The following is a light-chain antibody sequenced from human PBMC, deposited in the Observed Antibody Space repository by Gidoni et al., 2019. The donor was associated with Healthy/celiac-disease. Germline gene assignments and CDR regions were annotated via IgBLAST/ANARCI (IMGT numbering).Light chain of an antibody. CDR3: QSADSSGTYV. CDR1: ALPKQY. J-gene: IGLJ1*01. Sequence: SYELTQPHSVSVSPGQTARITCSGDALPKQYAYWYQQKPGQAPVLVIYKDSERPSGIPERFSVSSSGTTVTLTISGVQAEDEADYYCQSADSSGTYVFGTGTKVTVL. V-gene: IGLV3-25*03. CDR2: KDS.